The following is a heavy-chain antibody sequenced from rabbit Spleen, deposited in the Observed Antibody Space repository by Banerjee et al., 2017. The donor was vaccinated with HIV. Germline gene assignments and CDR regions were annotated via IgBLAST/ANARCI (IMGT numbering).Heavy chain of an antibody. J-gene: IGHJ4*01. CDR1: GFSFISSYY. D-gene: IGHD1-1*01. CDR2: IDTGFGGST. CDR3: ARDLVAVIGWNFNL. V-gene: IGHV1S45*01. Sequence: QEQLEESGGGLVQPEGSLTLACTASGFSFISSYYMCWVRQAPGKGLEWIACIDTGFGGSTYYASWAKGRFTISKTSSTTVTLQMTSLTAADTATYFCARDLVAVIGWNFNLWGQGTLVTVS.